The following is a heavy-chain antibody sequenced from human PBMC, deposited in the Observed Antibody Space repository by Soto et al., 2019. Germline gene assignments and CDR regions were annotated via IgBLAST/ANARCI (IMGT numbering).Heavy chain of an antibody. CDR3: VRRHVSATGIDWFDP. CDR1: GYTFTSYG. V-gene: IGHV1-3*01. D-gene: IGHD6-13*01. CDR2: INAANGDT. J-gene: IGHJ5*02. Sequence: GPVKVSCKASGYTFTSYGIHWVRQAPGQRLEWMGWINAANGDTKYSPKFQGRVTITRDTSAITAYMELSSLRSEDTAVYYCVRRHVSATGIDWFDPWGQGTLVTVSS.